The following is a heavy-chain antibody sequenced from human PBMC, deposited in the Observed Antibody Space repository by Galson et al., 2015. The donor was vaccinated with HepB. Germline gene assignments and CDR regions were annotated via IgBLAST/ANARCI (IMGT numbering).Heavy chain of an antibody. CDR3: ARGGYCVRNSCYVRAFDY. D-gene: IGHD2-2*01. Sequence: SVKVSCKASGGTFSSSDISWVRQAPGQGLEWMGGIIPFFGTPNYAQKFQGRVTITADESTTTAYMELSSLRSEDTALYFCARGGYCVRNSCYVRAFDYWGQGTLVTVSS. J-gene: IGHJ4*02. V-gene: IGHV1-69*13. CDR2: IIPFFGTP. CDR1: GGTFSSSD.